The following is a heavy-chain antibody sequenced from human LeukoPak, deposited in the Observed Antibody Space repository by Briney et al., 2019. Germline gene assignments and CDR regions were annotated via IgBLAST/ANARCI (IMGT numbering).Heavy chain of an antibody. Sequence: SETLSLTCAVYGGSFSGYYWSWIRQPPGKGLEWIGEINHSGSTNYNPSLKSRVTISVDTSKNQFSLKLSSVTAADTAVYYCARNPILRYFDWFRGYFDYWGQGTLVTVSS. CDR2: INHSGST. J-gene: IGHJ4*02. CDR3: ARNPILRYFDWFRGYFDY. CDR1: GGSFSGYY. V-gene: IGHV4-34*01. D-gene: IGHD3-9*01.